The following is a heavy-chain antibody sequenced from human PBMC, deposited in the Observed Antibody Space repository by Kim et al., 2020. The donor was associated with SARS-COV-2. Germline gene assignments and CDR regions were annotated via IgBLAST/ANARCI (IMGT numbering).Heavy chain of an antibody. CDR3: TNSDVGGFDF. D-gene: IGHD2-15*01. J-gene: IGHJ4*02. CDR1: GFTLSSYG. V-gene: IGHV3-30*18. Sequence: GGSLRLSCVASGFTLSSYGIHWVRQAPGKGLEWVTVLTYERNIEYYADSVKGRFTVSRVNSKNTVYLQMNSLRAEDTAVYYCTNSDVGGFDFLGQVNVVT. CDR2: LTYERNIE.